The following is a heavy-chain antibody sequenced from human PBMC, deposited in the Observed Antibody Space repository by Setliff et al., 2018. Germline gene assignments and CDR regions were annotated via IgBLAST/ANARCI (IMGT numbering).Heavy chain of an antibody. Sequence: GGSLRLSCAASGFTFSNYVIYWVRQAPGKGLEWVSTISGGGTNMDYADSVKGRFTISRDNSNSEVFLQMDSLRAEDTAVYYCARDQARWLVAAGTFDYWGLGALVTVSS. CDR2: ISGGGTNM. J-gene: IGHJ4*02. CDR3: ARDQARWLVAAGTFDY. V-gene: IGHV3-23*01. CDR1: GFTFSNYV. D-gene: IGHD1-1*01.